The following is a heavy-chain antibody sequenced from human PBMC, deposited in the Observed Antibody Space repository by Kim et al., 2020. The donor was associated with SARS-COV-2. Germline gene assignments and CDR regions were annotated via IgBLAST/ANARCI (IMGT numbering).Heavy chain of an antibody. J-gene: IGHJ6*03. CDR3: ARLNGGYSNYPHYYYMDV. Sequence: KSRVTISVDTSKNQFSLKLSSVTAADTAVYYCARLNGGYSNYPHYYYMDVWGKGTTVTVSS. V-gene: IGHV4-39*01. D-gene: IGHD4-4*01.